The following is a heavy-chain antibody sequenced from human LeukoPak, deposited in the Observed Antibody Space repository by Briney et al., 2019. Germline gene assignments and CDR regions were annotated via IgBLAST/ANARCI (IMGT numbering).Heavy chain of an antibody. V-gene: IGHV4-34*01. D-gene: IGHD2-2*02. CDR1: GGSFSGYY. CDR2: INHSGST. Sequence: SETLSLTCAVYGGSFSGYYWSWIRQPPGKGLEWIGEINHSGSTNYNPSLKSRVTISVDTSKNQFSLKLSSVTAADTAVYYCARGVGVVPAAIEAFDNWGQGTMVTVSS. J-gene: IGHJ3*02. CDR3: ARGVGVVPAAIEAFDN.